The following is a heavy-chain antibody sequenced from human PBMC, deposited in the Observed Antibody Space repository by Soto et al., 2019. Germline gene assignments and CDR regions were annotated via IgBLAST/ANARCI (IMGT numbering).Heavy chain of an antibody. CDR1: GGIITTNV. CDR3: ATGARYCSGGSCYPDH. J-gene: IGHJ4*02. Sequence: QVQLMQSGAEVKKPGSSVKVSCKASGGIITTNVIRWVRQAPGQGLEWMGEIMPVFAAPNNAQKFQGRLRITADTSTTTVYMELSSLTSEDTGVYFCATGARYCSGGSCYPDHGGQGTLVIVSS. CDR2: IMPVFAAP. V-gene: IGHV1-69*06. D-gene: IGHD2-15*01.